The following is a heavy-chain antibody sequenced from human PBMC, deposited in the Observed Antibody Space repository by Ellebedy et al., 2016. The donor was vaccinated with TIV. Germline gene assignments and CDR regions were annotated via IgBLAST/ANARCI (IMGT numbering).Heavy chain of an antibody. J-gene: IGHJ4*02. V-gene: IGHV3-74*01. CDR1: GFTFSSYW. CDR3: ASGDRTSRFGDFSDY. D-gene: IGHD3-10*01. Sequence: GESLKISXAASGFTFSSYWMHWVRQVPGKGLVWVSRINTDGSSTNYADSVKGRFTISRDNAKNTLYLQMNSLRAEDTAVYYCASGDRTSRFGDFSDYWGQGTLVTVSS. CDR2: INTDGSST.